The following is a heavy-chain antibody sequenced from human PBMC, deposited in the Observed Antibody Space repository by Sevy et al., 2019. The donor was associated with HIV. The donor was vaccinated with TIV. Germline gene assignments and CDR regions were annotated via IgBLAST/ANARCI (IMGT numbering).Heavy chain of an antibody. CDR3: AHETFGRFES. Sequence: GGSLRLSCAASGFSFSANWMNWARQAPGKGLEWVANIKGDGSDKHYVNSLEGRFTISRDNAKNVLYLQMTSLRVEDTAVYYCAHETFGRFESWGQGTLVTVSS. CDR2: IKGDGSDK. V-gene: IGHV3-7*01. CDR1: GFSFSANW. J-gene: IGHJ4*02. D-gene: IGHD3-16*01.